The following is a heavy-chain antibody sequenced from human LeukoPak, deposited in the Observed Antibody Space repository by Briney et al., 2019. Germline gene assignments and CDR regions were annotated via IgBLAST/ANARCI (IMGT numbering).Heavy chain of an antibody. J-gene: IGHJ4*02. V-gene: IGHV4-59*08. Sequence: PSETLSLTCTVSGGSINSYYWSWIRQPPGKGLEWIGYIYYSGSTNYNHSLKSRVTISVDTSKNQFSLKLSSVTAADTAVYYCARQRTYYDYVWGSSLGTFDYWGLGTLVTVSS. CDR2: IYYSGST. CDR3: ARQRTYYDYVWGSSLGTFDY. CDR1: GGSINSYY. D-gene: IGHD3-16*01.